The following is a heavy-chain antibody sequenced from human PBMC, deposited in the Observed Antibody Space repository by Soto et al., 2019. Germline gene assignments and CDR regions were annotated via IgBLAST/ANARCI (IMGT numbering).Heavy chain of an antibody. CDR1: GYTLNEVA. Sequence: QVQLVQSGAEVKKPGASVKVSCKVSGYTLNEVAMHWVRQAPGKGLEWLGGFDPDEAETIYAQHFQGRVTMTEDTSKDTVSMELSSLRSEDTALYFCTTYHGDYNFEHWGQGTLVTVSS. CDR3: TTYHGDYNFEH. D-gene: IGHD4-17*01. V-gene: IGHV1-24*01. J-gene: IGHJ5*02. CDR2: FDPDEAET.